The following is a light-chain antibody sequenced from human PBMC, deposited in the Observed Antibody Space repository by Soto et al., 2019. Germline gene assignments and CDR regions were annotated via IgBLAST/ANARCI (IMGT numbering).Light chain of an antibody. CDR2: KAS. V-gene: IGKV1-5*03. CDR1: QSISSW. CDR3: QQYNSVSLLT. J-gene: IGKJ4*01. Sequence: DIQITQSPSTLSASVGDRVTIACRASQSISSWLAWYQQKPGKAPKLLIYKASTLESGVPSRFSGSGSGTEFTLTISSLQPDDFATSYCQQYNSVSLLTFGGGTKVDXK.